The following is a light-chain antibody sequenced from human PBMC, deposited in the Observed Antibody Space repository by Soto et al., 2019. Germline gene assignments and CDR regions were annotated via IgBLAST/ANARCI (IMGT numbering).Light chain of an antibody. CDR1: SSDVGRSNG. Sequence: QSALTQPPTVSGSPGQSVAISCTGTSSDVGRSNGVSWYQQPPGTAPKLMIYDVSNRPSGVPDRFSGSKSGNTASLTISGLQAEDEADYYCSSYTTSSTYVFGTGTKLTVL. J-gene: IGLJ1*01. CDR3: SSYTTSSTYV. V-gene: IGLV2-18*02. CDR2: DVS.